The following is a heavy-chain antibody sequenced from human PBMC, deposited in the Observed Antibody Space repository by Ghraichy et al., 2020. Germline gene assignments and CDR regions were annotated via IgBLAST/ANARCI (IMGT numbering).Heavy chain of an antibody. J-gene: IGHJ5*02. CDR3: ARSGSNLNWLDP. Sequence: SETLSLTCTVSGGSISNYYWDWIRQPAGKGLEWIGHIYSSGSTNYNPSLKSRVTMSIDTSKTQFSLKLSSVTAADTAVYYCARSGSNLNWLDPWGQGTLVTVSS. CDR1: GGSISNYY. CDR2: IYSSGST. D-gene: IGHD4-11*01. V-gene: IGHV4-4*07.